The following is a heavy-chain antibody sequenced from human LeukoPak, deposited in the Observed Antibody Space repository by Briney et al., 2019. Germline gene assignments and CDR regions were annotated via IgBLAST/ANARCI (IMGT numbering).Heavy chain of an antibody. CDR3: EAHYGGNSGY. CDR1: GFTFSSYA. Sequence: AGGSLRLSCAASGFTFSSYAMHWVRQAPGKGLEWVAVISYDGSNKYYADSVKGRFTISRDNSKNTLYLQMNSLRAEDTAVYYCEAHYGGNSGYWGQGTLVTVSS. CDR2: ISYDGSNK. J-gene: IGHJ4*02. D-gene: IGHD4-23*01. V-gene: IGHV3-30-3*01.